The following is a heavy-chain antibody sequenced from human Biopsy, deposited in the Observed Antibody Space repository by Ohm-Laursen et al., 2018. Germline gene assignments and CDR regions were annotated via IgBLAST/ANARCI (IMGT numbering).Heavy chain of an antibody. Sequence: SDTLSLTCAVDGGSFSGYDWTWIRQPPGKGLEWVGEFSHTGTTIYNPSLKSRLTISVDKSKNHFSLRLTSVTAADTATYFCARGPYGDNAGAFEVWGQGTVVTVSS. CDR1: GGSFSGYD. V-gene: IGHV4-34*01. CDR2: FSHTGTT. D-gene: IGHD4/OR15-4a*01. J-gene: IGHJ3*01. CDR3: ARGPYGDNAGAFEV.